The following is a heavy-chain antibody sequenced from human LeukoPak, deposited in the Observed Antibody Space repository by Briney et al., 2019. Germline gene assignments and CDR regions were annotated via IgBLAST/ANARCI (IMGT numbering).Heavy chain of an antibody. D-gene: IGHD2-2*01. CDR2: IGGRGRNT. Sequence: PGGSLRLSCAASGFTFSTYAMSWVRQAPGRGLEWVSGIGGRGRNTYYADSVKGQFTISRDNSKNTLFLQMDSLRPEDTAVYYCAKGVVVVPAANDAFDLWGQGTMVTVSS. J-gene: IGHJ3*01. CDR1: GFTFSTYA. V-gene: IGHV3-23*01. CDR3: AKGVVVVPAANDAFDL.